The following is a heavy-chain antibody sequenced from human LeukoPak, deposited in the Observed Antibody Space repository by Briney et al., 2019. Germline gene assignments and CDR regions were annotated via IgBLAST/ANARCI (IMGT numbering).Heavy chain of an antibody. J-gene: IGHJ5*02. CDR1: GVSFSGYY. CDR3: ASGQWLVLS. Sequence: SETLSLTRAVYGVSFSGYYWSWIRQPPGKGLEWIGEINHSGSTNYNPSLKSRVTISVDTSKNQFSLKLSSVTAADPAVYYCASGQWLVLSWGQGTLVTVSS. CDR2: INHSGST. V-gene: IGHV4-34*01. D-gene: IGHD6-19*01.